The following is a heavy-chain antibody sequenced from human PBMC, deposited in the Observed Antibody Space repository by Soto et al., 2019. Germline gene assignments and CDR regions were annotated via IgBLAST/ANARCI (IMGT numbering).Heavy chain of an antibody. J-gene: IGHJ4*02. Sequence: GGSLRLSCGASGFTFSDHYMDWVRQAPGKGLEWVGRTRNKANSYSTEYAASVKGRFTISRDESKNLLFLQMSGLTTEDTAVYYCARLSTVTWISDFWGQGTLVTVSS. V-gene: IGHV3-72*01. CDR3: ARLSTVTWISDF. CDR2: TRNKANSYST. CDR1: GFTFSDHY. D-gene: IGHD4-17*01.